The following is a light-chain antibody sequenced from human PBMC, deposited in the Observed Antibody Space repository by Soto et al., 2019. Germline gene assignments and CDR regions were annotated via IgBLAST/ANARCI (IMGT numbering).Light chain of an antibody. CDR2: DAS. CDR3: QQYNNWPPVYT. CDR1: QSVTNK. J-gene: IGKJ2*01. Sequence: EVVLTQSPATLSVSPGQRATLSCRASQSVTNKLAWYQQKPGQAPRLLIYDASTRATGIPARFSGSGSGTEFTLTISSLQSEDFVVYYCQQYNNWPPVYTFGQGTKLEIK. V-gene: IGKV3D-15*01.